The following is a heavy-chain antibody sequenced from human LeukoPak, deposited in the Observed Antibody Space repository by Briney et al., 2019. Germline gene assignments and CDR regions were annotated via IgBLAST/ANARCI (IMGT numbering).Heavy chain of an antibody. Sequence: PGRSLRLSCVASGFTFSTYEMNWVRQAPGKGLECVSYIIIGSGNTKYYAYSVKGRLTISRDNAKSSLYLQMNSLRAEDTAIYYCAREASHCGGDCYDYWGQGTLVTVSS. CDR2: IIIGSGNTK. CDR3: AREASHCGGDCYDY. D-gene: IGHD2-21*01. V-gene: IGHV3-48*03. CDR1: GFTFSTYE. J-gene: IGHJ4*02.